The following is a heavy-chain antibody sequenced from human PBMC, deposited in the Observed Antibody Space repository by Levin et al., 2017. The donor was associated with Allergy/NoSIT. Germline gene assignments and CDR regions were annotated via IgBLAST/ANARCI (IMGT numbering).Heavy chain of an antibody. D-gene: IGHD2-15*01. CDR2: IYPGDSDT. CDR3: GRSRYCSGGSCYVDY. J-gene: IGHJ4*02. CDR1: GYSFTTYW. V-gene: IGHV5-51*01. Sequence: ASVKVSCKGSGYSFTTYWIGWVRQMPGKGLEWMGIIYPGDSDTRYSPSFQGQVTISADKSISTAYLQWSSLKASDTAMYYCGRSRYCSGGSCYVDYWGQGTLVTVSS.